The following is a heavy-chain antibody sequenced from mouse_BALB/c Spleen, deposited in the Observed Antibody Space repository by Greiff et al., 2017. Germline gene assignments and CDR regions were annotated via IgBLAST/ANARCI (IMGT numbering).Heavy chain of an antibody. CDR2: IWGDGST. J-gene: IGHJ3*01. CDR1: GFSLTGYG. D-gene: IGHD2-14*01. Sequence: VKLQESGPGLVAPSQSLSITCTVSGFSLTGYGVNWVRQPPGKGLEWLGMIWGDGSTDYNSALKSRLSISKDNSKSQVFLKMNSLQTDDTARYYCARDQDYRYDWFAYWGQGTLVTVSA. CDR3: ARDQDYRYDWFAY. V-gene: IGHV2-6-7*02.